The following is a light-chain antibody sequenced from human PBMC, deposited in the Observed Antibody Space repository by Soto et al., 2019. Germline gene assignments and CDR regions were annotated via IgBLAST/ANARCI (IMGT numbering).Light chain of an antibody. CDR1: SSNIGSNA. V-gene: IGLV1-44*01. CDR3: APWDDSLNGVV. Sequence: QSVVTQPPSASGTPGQRVSISCCGSSSNIGSNAVNWYQHLPGTAPKLLIYSDNQRPSGVPDRFSGSKSGTSASLAVSGLQSEDEADYYCAPWDDSLNGVVFGGGTKLTVL. CDR2: SDN. J-gene: IGLJ2*01.